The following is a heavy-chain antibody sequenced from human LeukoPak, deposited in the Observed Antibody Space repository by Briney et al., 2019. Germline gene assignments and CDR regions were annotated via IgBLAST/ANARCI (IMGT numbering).Heavy chain of an antibody. CDR3: ARSVVAATTYYFDY. V-gene: IGHV1-69*04. Sequence: SVKASCKASGGTFSSYAISWVRQAPGQGLEWMGRIIPILGIANYAQKFQGRVTITADKSTSTAYMELSSLRSEDTAVYYCARSVVAATTYYFDYWGQGTLVTVSS. D-gene: IGHD2-15*01. J-gene: IGHJ4*02. CDR2: IIPILGIA. CDR1: GGTFSSYA.